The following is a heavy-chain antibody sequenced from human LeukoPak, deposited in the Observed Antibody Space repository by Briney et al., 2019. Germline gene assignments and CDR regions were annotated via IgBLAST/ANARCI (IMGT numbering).Heavy chain of an antibody. Sequence: SGTLSLTCTVSGGSISSGGYYWSWIRQHPGKGLEWIGYIYYSGSTYYNPSLKSRVTISVDTSKNQFSLKLSSVTAADTAVYYCAREAPRNDYGDYVDYYGMDVWGQGTTVTVSS. CDR2: IYYSGST. CDR1: GGSISSGGYY. CDR3: AREAPRNDYGDYVDYYGMDV. J-gene: IGHJ6*02. D-gene: IGHD4-17*01. V-gene: IGHV4-31*03.